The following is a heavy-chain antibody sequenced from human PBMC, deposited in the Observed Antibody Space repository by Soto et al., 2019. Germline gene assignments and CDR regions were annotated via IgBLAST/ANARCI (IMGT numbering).Heavy chain of an antibody. CDR3: ARGAYYCSSSNCYAKYYYMDV. Sequence: GGSLRLSCAASGFTFSSYGMHWVRQAPGKGLVWVAVIWYDGSNKYYADSVKGRFTISRDNSKNTLYLQINSLRAEDTAVYYCARGAYYCSSSNCYAKYYYMDVWGKGTTVTVSS. J-gene: IGHJ6*03. V-gene: IGHV3-33*01. D-gene: IGHD2-2*01. CDR1: GFTFSSYG. CDR2: IWYDGSNK.